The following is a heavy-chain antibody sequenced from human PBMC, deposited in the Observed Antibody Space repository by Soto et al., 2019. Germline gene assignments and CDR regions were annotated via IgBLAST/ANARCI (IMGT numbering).Heavy chain of an antibody. CDR1: GFTFSSYG. CDR2: IWYDGSNK. J-gene: IGHJ4*02. Sequence: QVQLVESGGGVVQPGRSLRLSCAASGFTFSSYGMHWVRQAPGKGLEWVAVIWYDGSNKYYADSVKGRFTISRDNSKNTLYLQMNSLRAEDTAVYYCARDGGQQLVGGYFDYWGQGTLATVSS. D-gene: IGHD6-13*01. CDR3: ARDGGQQLVGGYFDY. V-gene: IGHV3-33*01.